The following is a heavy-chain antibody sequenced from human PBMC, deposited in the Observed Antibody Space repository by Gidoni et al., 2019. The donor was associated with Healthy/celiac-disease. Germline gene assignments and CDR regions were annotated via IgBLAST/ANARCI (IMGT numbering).Heavy chain of an antibody. V-gene: IGHV1-69*06. D-gene: IGHD3-9*01. CDR2: IIPIFGTA. J-gene: IGHJ6*02. CDR3: ARVHYYDILTPNFSEWDYYYYGMDV. Sequence: QVQLVQSGAEVKKPGSSVKVSCKASGGPFSSYDISWVRQAPGQGLEWMGGIIPIFGTANYAQKFQGRVTITADKSTSTAYMELSSLRSEDTAVYYCARVHYYDILTPNFSEWDYYYYGMDVWGQGTTVTVSS. CDR1: GGPFSSYD.